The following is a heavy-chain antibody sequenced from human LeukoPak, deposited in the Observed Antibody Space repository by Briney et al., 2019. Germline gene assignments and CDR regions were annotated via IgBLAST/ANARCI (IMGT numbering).Heavy chain of an antibody. CDR2: ISGSGGST. D-gene: IGHD1-14*01. Sequence: PGGSLRLSCAASGFTFSSYGMSWVRQAPGKGLEWVSAISGSGGSTYYADSVKGRFTISRDNSKNTLYLQMNSLRAEDTAVYYCAKGRGGIYYFDYWGQGTLVTVSS. J-gene: IGHJ4*02. CDR3: AKGRGGIYYFDY. V-gene: IGHV3-23*01. CDR1: GFTFSSYG.